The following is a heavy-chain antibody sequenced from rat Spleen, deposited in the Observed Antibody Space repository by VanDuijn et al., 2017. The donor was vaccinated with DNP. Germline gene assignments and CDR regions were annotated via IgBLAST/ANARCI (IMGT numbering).Heavy chain of an antibody. CDR3: TRDGGYRVMDA. V-gene: IGHV2-1*01. Sequence: QVQLKESGPGLVQPSQTLSLTCTVSGFSLTSNSVHWVRQPPGKGLEWMGGIWGDGSTDYNSALKSRLSISRDTSKSQVYLKMNSLQTEDTAIYYCTRDGGYRVMDAWGQGAAVTVSS. CDR2: IWGDGST. CDR1: GFSLTSNS. J-gene: IGHJ4*01. D-gene: IGHD1-11*01.